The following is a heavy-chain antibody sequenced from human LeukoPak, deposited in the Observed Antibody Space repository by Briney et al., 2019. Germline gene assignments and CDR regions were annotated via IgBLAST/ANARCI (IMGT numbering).Heavy chain of an antibody. CDR1: GGSISSSSYY. D-gene: IGHD5-12*01. CDR2: IYYSGST. Sequence: SETLSLTCTVSGGSISSSSYYWGWIRQPPGKGLEWIGSIYYSGSTYYNPSLKSRVTMSVDTSKNQFSLKLSSVTAADTAVYYCARPTGLRLDTYYFDYWGQGTLVTVSS. CDR3: ARPTGLRLDTYYFDY. J-gene: IGHJ4*02. V-gene: IGHV4-39*01.